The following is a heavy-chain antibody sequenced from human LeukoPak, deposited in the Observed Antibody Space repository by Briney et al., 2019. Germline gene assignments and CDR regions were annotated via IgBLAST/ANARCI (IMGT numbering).Heavy chain of an antibody. CDR2: IRYDGSNK. J-gene: IGHJ4*02. CDR1: GFTFSSYG. Sequence: PGGSLRLSCAASGFTFSSYGMHWVRQAPGKGLEWVAFIRYDGSNKYYADSVKGRFTIFRDNSKNTLYLQMNSLRAEDTAVYYCAKELRYFDWLSPFDYWGQGTLVTVSS. D-gene: IGHD3-9*01. V-gene: IGHV3-30*02. CDR3: AKELRYFDWLSPFDY.